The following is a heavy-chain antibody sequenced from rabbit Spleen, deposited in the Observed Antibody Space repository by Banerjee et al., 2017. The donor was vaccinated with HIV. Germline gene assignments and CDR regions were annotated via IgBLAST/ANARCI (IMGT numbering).Heavy chain of an antibody. CDR2: IHGGSKDNI. CDR1: GFSFSAGYY. CDR3: ARDLVAVIGWNFNL. V-gene: IGHV1S40*01. D-gene: IGHD1-1*01. J-gene: IGHJ4*01. Sequence: QSLEESGGDLVKPGTSLTLTCTASGFSFSAGYYMCWVRQAPGKGLEWIACIHGGSKDNIYYANWAKGRFTISKTSSTTVTLQMTSLTAADTATYFCARDLVAVIGWNFNLWGPGTLVTVS.